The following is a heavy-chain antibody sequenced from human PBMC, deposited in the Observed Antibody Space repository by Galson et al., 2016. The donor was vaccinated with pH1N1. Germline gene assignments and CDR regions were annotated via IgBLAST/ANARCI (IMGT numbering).Heavy chain of an antibody. D-gene: IGHD1-26*01. J-gene: IGHJ4*02. CDR2: INPNSDVT. CDR1: GYTFTDYY. Sequence: CKASGYTFTDYYIHWVRQAPGKGLEWMGWINPNSDVTKYAQKFQDRVTMTRDTSINTAYMELSGLTSDDTAVYYCARDSKGGIQFHYWGQGTLVTLSS. CDR3: ARDSKGGIQFHY. V-gene: IGHV1-2*02.